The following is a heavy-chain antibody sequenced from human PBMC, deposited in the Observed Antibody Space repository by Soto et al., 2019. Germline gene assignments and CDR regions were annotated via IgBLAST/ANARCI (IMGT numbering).Heavy chain of an antibody. J-gene: IGHJ6*02. CDR2: ISGSGGST. D-gene: IGHD2-8*01. Sequence: PGGSLRLSCAASGFTFSSYAMSWVRQAPGKGLEWVSAISGSGGSTYYADSVKGRFTISRDNSKNTLYLQMNSLRAEDTAVYYCAKEIFDCTNGVCYTSYYYYYGMDVWGQGTTVTVSS. CDR3: AKEIFDCTNGVCYTSYYYYYGMDV. CDR1: GFTFSSYA. V-gene: IGHV3-23*01.